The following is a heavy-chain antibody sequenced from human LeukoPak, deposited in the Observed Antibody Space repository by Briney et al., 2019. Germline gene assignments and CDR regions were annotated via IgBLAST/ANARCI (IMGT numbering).Heavy chain of an antibody. D-gene: IGHD2-2*02. CDR2: IYDSGSS. J-gene: IGHJ5*02. CDR3: ARVILKFDCSSTSCYTHNWFDP. Sequence: SETLSLTCAVSGGSISSYYWSWIRQPPGKGLEWIGCIYDSGSSNYNPSLKSRVTMSVDTSKNQFSLKLSSVTAADTAVYYCARVILKFDCSSTSCYTHNWFDPWGQGTLVTVSS. CDR1: GGSISSYY. V-gene: IGHV4-59*01.